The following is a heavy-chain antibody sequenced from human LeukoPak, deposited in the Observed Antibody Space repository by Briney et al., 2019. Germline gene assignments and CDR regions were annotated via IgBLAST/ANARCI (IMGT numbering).Heavy chain of an antibody. J-gene: IGHJ5*02. CDR2: IYASGST. Sequence: SQTLSLTCTVSGGSISSGSYYWSWIRQPAGKGLEWIGRIYASGSTNYNPSLKSRVTMSVDTSKSQFSLKLISVTAADTAVYYCARDPRGIVGANHNWFDPWGQGTLVTVSS. CDR1: GGSISSGSYY. CDR3: ARDPRGIVGANHNWFDP. V-gene: IGHV4-61*02. D-gene: IGHD1-26*01.